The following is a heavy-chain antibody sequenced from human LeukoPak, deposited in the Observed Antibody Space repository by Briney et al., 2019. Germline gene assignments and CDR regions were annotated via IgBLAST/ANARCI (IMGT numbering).Heavy chain of an antibody. J-gene: IGHJ4*02. Sequence: SVKVSCKASGGTFSSYAISWVRQAPGQRLEWMGRIIPILGIANYAQKFQGRVTITADKSTSTAYMELSSLRSEDTAVYYCARAVTGYSGYDYSDYWGQGTLVTVSS. V-gene: IGHV1-69*04. CDR3: ARAVTGYSGYDYSDY. D-gene: IGHD5-12*01. CDR1: GGTFSSYA. CDR2: IIPILGIA.